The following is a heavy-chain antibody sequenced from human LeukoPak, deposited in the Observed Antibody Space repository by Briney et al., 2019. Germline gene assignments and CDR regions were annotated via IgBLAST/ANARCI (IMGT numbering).Heavy chain of an antibody. CDR3: ARDRGRYYMDV. V-gene: IGHV3-66*01. CDR2: IYSGGST. J-gene: IGHJ6*03. Sequence: GGSLRLSCAASGFTFTNYAMSWVRQAPGKGLEWVSVIYSGGSTYYADSVKGRFTISRDNSKNTLYLQMNSLRAGDTAVYYCARDRGRYYMDVWGKGTTVTISS. D-gene: IGHD6-25*01. CDR1: GFTFTNYA.